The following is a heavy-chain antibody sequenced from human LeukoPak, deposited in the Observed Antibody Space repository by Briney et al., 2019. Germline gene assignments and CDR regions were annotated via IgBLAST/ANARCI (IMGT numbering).Heavy chain of an antibody. Sequence: ASVKVSCKASGYTFTSYDINWVRQATGQGLEWMGWMNPNSGNTGYAQKFQGRVTMTRNTSISTAYMELSSLRSEDTAVYYCARALGGYYPYHYYYYGMDVWGQGTTVTVSS. CDR2: MNPNSGNT. CDR1: GYTFTSYD. J-gene: IGHJ6*02. CDR3: ARALGGYYPYHYYYYGMDV. D-gene: IGHD3-22*01. V-gene: IGHV1-8*01.